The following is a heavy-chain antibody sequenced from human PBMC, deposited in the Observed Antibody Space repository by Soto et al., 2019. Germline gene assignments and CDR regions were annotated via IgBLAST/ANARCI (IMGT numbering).Heavy chain of an antibody. Sequence: QVHLQESGPGLVKPSQTLSLTCTVSGGSISSGDYYWSWIRQPPGKGLEWIGYIYYSGSTYYNPSLKSRLTISVDTSKNQLSLKLSSVTVADTAVYYCARAFDDSSGYYGGLGYWGQGTLVTVSS. CDR2: IYYSGST. J-gene: IGHJ4*02. CDR3: ARAFDDSSGYYGGLGY. D-gene: IGHD3-22*01. V-gene: IGHV4-30-4*01. CDR1: GGSISSGDYY.